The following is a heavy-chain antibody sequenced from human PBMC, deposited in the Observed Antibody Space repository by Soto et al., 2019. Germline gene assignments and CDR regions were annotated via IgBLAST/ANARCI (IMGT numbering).Heavy chain of an antibody. D-gene: IGHD6-13*01. CDR3: ARSIAAAGFDY. V-gene: IGHV3-72*01. CDR1: GFTFSDHY. CDR2: TRNKANSYTT. Sequence: GGSLRLSCAASGFTFSDHYMDWVRQAPGKGLEWVGRTRNKANSYTTEYAASVKGRFTISRDDSKNSLYLQMNSLKTEDTAGYYCARSIAAAGFDYWGQGTLVTVSS. J-gene: IGHJ4*02.